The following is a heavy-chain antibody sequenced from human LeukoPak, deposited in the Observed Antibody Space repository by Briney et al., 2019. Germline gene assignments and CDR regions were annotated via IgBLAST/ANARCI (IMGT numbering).Heavy chain of an antibody. J-gene: IGHJ4*02. CDR1: GFTFSSYA. V-gene: IGHV3-23*01. CDR3: AKGDSSGYHNDY. D-gene: IGHD3-22*01. Sequence: SGGSLRLSCAVSGFTFSSYAMSWVRQAPGKGLEWVSAISGSGGSTYYADSVKGRFTISRDNSKNTLYLQMNSLRAEDTAVYYCAKGDSSGYHNDYWGQGTLVTVSS. CDR2: ISGSGGST.